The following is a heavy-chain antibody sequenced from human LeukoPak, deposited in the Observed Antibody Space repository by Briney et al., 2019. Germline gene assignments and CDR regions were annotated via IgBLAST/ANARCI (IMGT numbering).Heavy chain of an antibody. CDR2: ISGSGGST. CDR1: GFTFSSYA. J-gene: IGHJ4*02. Sequence: GGSLRLSCAASGFTFSSYAMSWVRQAPGEGLEWVSAISGSGGSTYYADSVKGRFTISRDNSKNTLYLQMNSLRAEDTAVYYCAKVYSSGWYYFDYWGQGTLVTVSS. CDR3: AKVYSSGWYYFDY. D-gene: IGHD6-19*01. V-gene: IGHV3-23*01.